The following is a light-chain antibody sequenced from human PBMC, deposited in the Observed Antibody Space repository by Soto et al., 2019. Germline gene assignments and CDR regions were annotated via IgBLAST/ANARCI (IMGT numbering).Light chain of an antibody. J-gene: IGKJ4*01. CDR2: NAS. CDR1: QSVNSW. V-gene: IGKV1-5*03. Sequence: DIQMTQSPSTLSASVGDRVTITCRASQSVNSWLAWYQQKPGEVPKLLIYNASNLESGVPSRFSGSGSGTEFTLTISSLQPDDFVTYYCQQYSRNPLTFGGGTKVEI. CDR3: QQYSRNPLT.